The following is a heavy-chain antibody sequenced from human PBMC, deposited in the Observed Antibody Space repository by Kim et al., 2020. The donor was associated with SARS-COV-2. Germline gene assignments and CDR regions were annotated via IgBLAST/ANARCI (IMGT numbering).Heavy chain of an antibody. V-gene: IGHV5-51*01. D-gene: IGHD3-22*01. Sequence: GASLKISCKGSGYSFTSYWIGWVRQMPGKGLEWMGIIYPGDSDTRYSPSFQGQVTISADKSISTAYLQWSSLKASDTAMYYCARQAMYYYDSSGGAFDIWGQGTMVTVSS. CDR3: ARQAMYYYDSSGGAFDI. J-gene: IGHJ3*02. CDR2: IYPGDSDT. CDR1: GYSFTSYW.